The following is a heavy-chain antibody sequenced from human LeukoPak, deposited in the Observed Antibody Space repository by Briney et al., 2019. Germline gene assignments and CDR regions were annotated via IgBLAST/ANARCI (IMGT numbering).Heavy chain of an antibody. CDR2: IRSKANSYAT. CDR1: GFTFSSYA. D-gene: IGHD3-3*01. J-gene: IGHJ5*02. V-gene: IGHV3-73*01. Sequence: GGSLRLSCAASGFTFSSYAMSWVRQASGKGLEWVGRIRSKANSYATAYAASVKGRFTISRDDSKNTAYLQMNSLKTEDTAVYYCTRHYDFWSGYGFDPWGQGTLVTVSS. CDR3: TRHYDFWSGYGFDP.